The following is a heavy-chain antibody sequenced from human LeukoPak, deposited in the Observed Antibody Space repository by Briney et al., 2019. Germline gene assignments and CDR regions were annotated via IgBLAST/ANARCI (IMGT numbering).Heavy chain of an antibody. CDR3: ARSAAARRGLYFDY. D-gene: IGHD6-6*01. V-gene: IGHV5-51*01. J-gene: IGHJ4*02. CDR2: IYPGDSDT. CDR1: GFTFSSYW. Sequence: RGESLKISCKGSGFTFSSYWIGWVRQMPGKGLEWMGIIYPGDSDTRYSPSFQGQVTISADNSITTAYLQWSSLKASDTAMYYCARSAAARRGLYFDYWGQGTLVTISS.